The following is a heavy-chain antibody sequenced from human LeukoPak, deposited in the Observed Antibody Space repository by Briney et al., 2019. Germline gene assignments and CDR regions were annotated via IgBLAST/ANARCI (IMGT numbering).Heavy chain of an antibody. CDR2: IIPIFGTA. J-gene: IGHJ5*02. CDR3: ARRAGIGYYDILTGYYAWFDP. V-gene: IGHV1-69*06. CDR1: GGTFSSYA. Sequence: ALVKVSCKASGGTFSSYAISWVRQAPGQGLEWMGGIIPIFGTANYAQKFQGRVTITADKSTSTAYMELSSLRSEDTAVYYCARRAGIGYYDILTGYYAWFDPWGQGTLVTVSS. D-gene: IGHD3-9*01.